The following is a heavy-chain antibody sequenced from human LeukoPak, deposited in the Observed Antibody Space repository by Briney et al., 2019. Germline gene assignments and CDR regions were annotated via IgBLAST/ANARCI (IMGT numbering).Heavy chain of an antibody. CDR2: ISAYNGNT. D-gene: IGHD5-24*01. Sequence: GASVKVSCKASGYTFTSYGISWVRQAPGQGLEWMGWISAYNGNTNYAQELQGRVTVTTDTSTSTAYMELRSLRSEDTAVYYCATAVVGYNLDYWGQGTLVTVSS. J-gene: IGHJ4*02. CDR3: ATAVVGYNLDY. V-gene: IGHV1-18*01. CDR1: GYTFTSYG.